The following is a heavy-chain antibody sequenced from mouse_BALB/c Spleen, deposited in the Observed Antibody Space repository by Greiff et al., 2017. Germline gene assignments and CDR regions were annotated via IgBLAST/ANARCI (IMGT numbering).Heavy chain of an antibody. CDR3: ARDREEVRLYFDV. CDR1: GFTFSDYY. CDR2: ISDGGSYT. Sequence: EVKLVESGGGLVKPGGSLKLSCAASGFTFSDYYMYWVRQTPEKRLEWVATISDGGSYTYYPDSVKGRFTISRDNAKNNLYLQMSSLKSEDTAMYYCARDREEVRLYFDVWGAGTTVTVSS. D-gene: IGHD2-14*01. J-gene: IGHJ1*01. V-gene: IGHV5-4*02.